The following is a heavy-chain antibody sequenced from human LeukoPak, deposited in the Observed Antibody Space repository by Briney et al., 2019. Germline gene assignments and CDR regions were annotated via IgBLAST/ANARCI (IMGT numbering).Heavy chain of an antibody. CDR1: GFTFNRNA. Sequence: RGSLRLSCAASGFTFNRNAISWGRQAPREGLEWGSTTCGSGDETFYADSVKGRFTISRENSRNSVHLQMNSLTGEDTALYYCVRRGDASSGWGDHDFWGQGALVTVSS. CDR3: VRRGDASSGWGDHDF. CDR2: TCGSGDET. D-gene: IGHD6-19*01. J-gene: IGHJ4*02. V-gene: IGHV3-23*01.